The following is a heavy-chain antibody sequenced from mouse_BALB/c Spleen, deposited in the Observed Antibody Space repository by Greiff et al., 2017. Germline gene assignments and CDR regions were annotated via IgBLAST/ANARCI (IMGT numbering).Heavy chain of an antibody. CDR1: GFAFSSYD. CDR2: ISSGGGST. Sequence: EVKLMESGGGLVKPGGSLKLSCAASGFAFSSYDMSWVRQTPEKRLEWVAYISSGGGSTYYPDTVKGRFTISRDNAKNTLYLQMSSLKSEDTAMYYCARRGDYGAMDYWGQGTSVTVSS. J-gene: IGHJ4*01. V-gene: IGHV5-12-1*01. CDR3: ARRGDYGAMDY.